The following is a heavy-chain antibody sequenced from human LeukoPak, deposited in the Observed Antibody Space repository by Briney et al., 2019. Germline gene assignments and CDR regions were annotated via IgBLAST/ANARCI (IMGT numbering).Heavy chain of an antibody. CDR1: GFTFSSYW. V-gene: IGHV3-7*03. Sequence: GGSLRLSCAASGFTFSSYWMSWVRQAPGKGLEWVANIKQAGSEKYHVDSGKGRFTISRDNAKNSLYLQMNSLRAEDTAVYYCARDQYYDFWSGYRRRPYYFDYWGQGTLVTVSS. J-gene: IGHJ4*02. CDR2: IKQAGSEK. CDR3: ARDQYYDFWSGYRRRPYYFDY. D-gene: IGHD3-3*01.